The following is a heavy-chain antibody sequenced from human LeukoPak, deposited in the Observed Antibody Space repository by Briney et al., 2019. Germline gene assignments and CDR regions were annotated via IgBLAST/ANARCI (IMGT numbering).Heavy chain of an antibody. CDR3: ARIRSSGSRVDY. D-gene: IGHD6-19*01. CDR2: INHSGST. CDR1: GGSFSGYY. Sequence: SETLSLTCAVYGGSFSGYYWSWIRQPPGKGLEWIGEINHSGSTNYNPSLKSRVTISVDTSKNQFSLKLSSVTAADTAVYYCARIRSSGSRVDYWGQGTLVTVSS. V-gene: IGHV4-34*01. J-gene: IGHJ4*02.